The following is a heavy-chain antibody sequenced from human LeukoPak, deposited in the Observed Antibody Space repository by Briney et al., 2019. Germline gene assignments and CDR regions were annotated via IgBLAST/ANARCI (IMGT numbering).Heavy chain of an antibody. Sequence: GGSLRLSCAASGFTFSSYGMHWVRQAPGKGLEWVAFIRYDGSNKYYADSVKGRFTISRDNSKNTLYLQMNSLRAEDTAVYYCAKNPPRAAGGSEPDYWGQGTLVTVSS. CDR2: IRYDGSNK. J-gene: IGHJ4*02. V-gene: IGHV3-30*02. D-gene: IGHD1-14*01. CDR3: AKNPPRAAGGSEPDY. CDR1: GFTFSSYG.